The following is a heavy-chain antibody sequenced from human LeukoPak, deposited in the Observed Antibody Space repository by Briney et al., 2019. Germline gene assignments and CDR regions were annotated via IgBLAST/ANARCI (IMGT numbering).Heavy chain of an antibody. Sequence: GSLRLSCAASGFTFSSYGMSWVRQPPGKGLEWIGEIYHSGSTNYNPSLKSRVTISVDKSKNQFSLKLSSVTAADTAVYYCAREGYCSGGSCYPYYYYYMDVWGKGTTVTVSS. CDR1: GFTFSSYGM. J-gene: IGHJ6*03. V-gene: IGHV4-4*02. CDR2: IYHSGST. CDR3: AREGYCSGGSCYPYYYYYMDV. D-gene: IGHD2-15*01.